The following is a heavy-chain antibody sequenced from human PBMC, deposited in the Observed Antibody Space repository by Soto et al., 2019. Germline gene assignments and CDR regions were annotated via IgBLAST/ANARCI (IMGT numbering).Heavy chain of an antibody. V-gene: IGHV3-66*01. Sequence: RGSLRLSCAASGFPVSAYHMSWVRQAPGKGLEWVSVIYTAGSADFADSVKVRFTSSRDNSKNTLYLQMNSLRAEETALYYCEKDLEGGRLHVNWYFDLWGRGNLVTVS. CDR2: IYTAGSA. D-gene: IGHD1-1*01. CDR3: EKDLEGGRLHVNWYFDL. CDR1: GFPVSAYH. J-gene: IGHJ2*01.